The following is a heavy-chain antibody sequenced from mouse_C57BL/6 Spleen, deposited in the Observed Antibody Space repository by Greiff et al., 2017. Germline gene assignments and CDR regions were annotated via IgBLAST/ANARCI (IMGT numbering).Heavy chain of an antibody. V-gene: IGHV1-55*01. CDR1: GYTFTSYW. CDR3: ARLDYSNYVSY. J-gene: IGHJ2*01. D-gene: IGHD2-5*01. Sequence: QVQLQQPGAGLVKPGASVKMSCKASGYTFTSYWITWVKQRPGQGLEWIGDIYPGSGSTNYNEKFKRKATLTVEKPSSTAYMQLSSLTSEDSAVYYCARLDYSNYVSYWGQGTTLTVSS. CDR2: IYPGSGST.